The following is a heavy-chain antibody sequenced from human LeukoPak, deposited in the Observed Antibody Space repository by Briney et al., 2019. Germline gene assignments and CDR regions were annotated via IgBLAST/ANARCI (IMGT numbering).Heavy chain of an antibody. CDR3: VKDHTGKEDK. CDR2: IDPYETPTTT. D-gene: IGHD1-1*01. CDR1: GFTFGSFW. J-gene: IGHJ4*02. Sequence: GGSLRLSCAASGFTFGSFWMHWIRQVPGKGLVWVSRIDPYETPTTTTYADSVRGRFTISRDNAKNTLYLQMNSLRVEDTAVYYCVKDHTGKEDKWGQGTLVTVSS. V-gene: IGHV3-74*03.